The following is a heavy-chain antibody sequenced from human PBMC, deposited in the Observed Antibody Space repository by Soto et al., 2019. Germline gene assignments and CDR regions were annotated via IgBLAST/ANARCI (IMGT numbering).Heavy chain of an antibody. D-gene: IGHD3-16*01. CDR2: ISWNSANM. J-gene: IGHJ6*02. Sequence: EVQLVESGGGLVQPGRSLRLSCAASGFTFDDYAMHWVRQAPGKGLEWVSGISWNSANMNYADSVKARFTISRDNAKNSLSLQMNSLREEDTALYYCAKDISGRGSYYYYYGMDVWDQGTTVTVSS. CDR3: AKDISGRGSYYYYYGMDV. CDR1: GFTFDDYA. V-gene: IGHV3-9*01.